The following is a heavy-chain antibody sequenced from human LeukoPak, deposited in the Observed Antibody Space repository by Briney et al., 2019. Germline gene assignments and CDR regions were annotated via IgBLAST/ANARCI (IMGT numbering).Heavy chain of an antibody. CDR1: GYTFTSYY. V-gene: IGHV1-46*01. D-gene: IGHD3-3*01. CDR3: ASSPKARFLEWLPPGYFDY. J-gene: IGHJ4*02. Sequence: ASVKVSCKASGYTFTSYYTHWVRQAPGQGLEWMGIINPSGGSTSYAQKFQGRVTMTRDTSTSTVYMELSSLRSEDTAVYYCASSPKARFLEWLPPGYFDYWGQGNLVTVSS. CDR2: INPSGGST.